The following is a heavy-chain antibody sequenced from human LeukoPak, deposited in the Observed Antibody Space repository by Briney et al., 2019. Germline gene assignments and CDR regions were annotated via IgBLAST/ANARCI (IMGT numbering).Heavy chain of an antibody. J-gene: IGHJ3*02. CDR1: GGTFSKYT. Sequence: ASVKVSCKASGGTFSKYTISWVRQRPGQGLEWMGGITPLFGTAKYAQKFQGRVTVTADESASTAYMELSSLRSEDTAVYYCATSLTTEGAFDIWGQGTMVTVSS. D-gene: IGHD4-17*01. CDR3: ATSLTTEGAFDI. V-gene: IGHV1-69*13. CDR2: ITPLFGTA.